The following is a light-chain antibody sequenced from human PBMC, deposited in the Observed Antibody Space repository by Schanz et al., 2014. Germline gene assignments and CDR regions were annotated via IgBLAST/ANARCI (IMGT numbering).Light chain of an antibody. V-gene: IGKV3-20*01. CDR3: QQYNNWPRT. J-gene: IGKJ1*01. CDR2: GAS. CDR1: QSVSSSY. Sequence: EIVLTQSPGTLSLSPGERATLSCRASQSVSSSYLAWYRQKPGQAPRLLIYGASSRAIGIPDRFSGSGSGTDFTLTISRLEPEDFAVYYCQQYNNWPRTFGQGTKVEIK.